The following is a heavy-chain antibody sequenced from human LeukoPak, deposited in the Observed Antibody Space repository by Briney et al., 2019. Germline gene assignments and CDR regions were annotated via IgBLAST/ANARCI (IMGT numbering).Heavy chain of an antibody. CDR1: GFTFSSYA. J-gene: IGHJ4*02. CDR2: ISGSGGST. D-gene: IGHD2-8*01. CDR3: ARDPGVTYYYFDH. Sequence: GGSLRLSCAASGFTFSSYAMSWVRQAPGKGLEWVSAISGSGGSTYYADSVKGRFTISRDDSKNTLYLQMNSLRVEDAAVYYCARDPGVTYYYFDHWGQGSLVIVSS. V-gene: IGHV3-23*01.